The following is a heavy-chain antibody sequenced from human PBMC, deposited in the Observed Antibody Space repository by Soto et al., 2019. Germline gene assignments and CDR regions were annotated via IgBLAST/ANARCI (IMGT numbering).Heavy chain of an antibody. CDR3: VKSRGGNNFDFFD. Sequence: GSLLLACSASGFTFSSYTMHWVRQAPGKGLDYVSGIRGNGDSPFYADSVKGRFTISRDNSKNALYLLMSSLSADDTAVYYCVKSRGGNNFDFFDWGQGALVTVYS. D-gene: IGHD5-12*01. CDR1: GFTFSSYT. J-gene: IGHJ4*02. V-gene: IGHV3-64D*06. CDR2: IRGNGDSP.